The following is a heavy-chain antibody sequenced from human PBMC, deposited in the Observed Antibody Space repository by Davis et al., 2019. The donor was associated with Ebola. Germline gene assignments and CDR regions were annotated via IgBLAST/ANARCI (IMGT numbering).Heavy chain of an antibody. CDR3: ARASTVTPFDY. J-gene: IGHJ4*02. Sequence: SETLSLTCAVYGGSFSGYSWSWIRQPPGKGLEWIGEINHSGSTNYNPSLKSRVTISVDTSKNQFSLKLSSVTAADTAVYYCARASTVTPFDYWGQGTLVTVSS. CDR2: INHSGST. V-gene: IGHV4-34*01. D-gene: IGHD4-11*01. CDR1: GGSFSGYS.